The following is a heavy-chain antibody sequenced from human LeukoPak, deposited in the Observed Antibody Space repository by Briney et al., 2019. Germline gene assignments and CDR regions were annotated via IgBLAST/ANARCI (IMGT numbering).Heavy chain of an antibody. Sequence: GGSLRLSCAASGFTFSDYYMNWVRQAPGKGLEWVSSISSSSSYIYYADSVKGRFTISRDNAKNSLYLQMNSLRAEDTAVYYCARDLYDFWSGYQVDYYYGMDVWGQGTTVTVSS. J-gene: IGHJ6*02. CDR2: ISSSSSYI. CDR1: GFTFSDYY. CDR3: ARDLYDFWSGYQVDYYYGMDV. V-gene: IGHV3-21*01. D-gene: IGHD3-3*01.